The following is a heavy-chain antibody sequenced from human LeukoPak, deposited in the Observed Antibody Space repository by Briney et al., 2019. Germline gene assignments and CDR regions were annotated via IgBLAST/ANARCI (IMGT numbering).Heavy chain of an antibody. CDR1: GFTFSTYG. CDR3: AKGLWGTTVTPLDY. J-gene: IGHJ4*02. CDR2: IWFDGSDK. V-gene: IGHV3-33*06. Sequence: GGSLRLSXAASGFTFSTYGMHWVRQAPGKGLEWVAVIWFDGSDKYYADSVKGRFTMSRDNSKNTLYLQMNSLRAEDTALYFCAKGLWGTTVTPLDYWGQGTLVTVSS. D-gene: IGHD4-17*01.